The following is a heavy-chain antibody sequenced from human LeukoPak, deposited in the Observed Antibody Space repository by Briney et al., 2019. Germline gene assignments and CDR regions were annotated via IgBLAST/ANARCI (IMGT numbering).Heavy chain of an antibody. D-gene: IGHD1-1*01. CDR3: GRGWNGHFDI. CDR2: ISGYNGNT. V-gene: IGHV1-18*01. J-gene: IGHJ3*02. CDR1: GYTFTNYG. Sequence: ASVKVSCKASGYTFTNYGITWVRQAPGHGLEWRGWISGYNGNTNYAQRLQGRVTMTTDTTTSTAYMELRSLRSDDTAVYYCGRGWNGHFDIWGQGTMVTVSS.